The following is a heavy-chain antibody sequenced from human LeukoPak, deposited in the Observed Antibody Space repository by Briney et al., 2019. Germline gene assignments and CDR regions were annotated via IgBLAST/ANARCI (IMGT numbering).Heavy chain of an antibody. CDR2: IHYDGSNK. V-gene: IGHV3-30*02. Sequence: GGSLRLSCAASGFTFSSYGMYWVRQAPGKGLDWVAFIHYDGSNKYYADSVKGRFTISRDDSKNTLYLQMNSLRAEDTAVYYCAKAASKRTDYGDYAFYYYMDVWGKGTTVTISS. J-gene: IGHJ6*03. CDR1: GFTFSSYG. D-gene: IGHD4-17*01. CDR3: AKAASKRTDYGDYAFYYYMDV.